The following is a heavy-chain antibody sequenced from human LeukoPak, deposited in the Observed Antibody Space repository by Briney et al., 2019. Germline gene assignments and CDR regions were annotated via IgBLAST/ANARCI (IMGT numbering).Heavy chain of an antibody. CDR1: GFTLSSDW. J-gene: IGHJ6*02. D-gene: IGHD1-26*01. V-gene: IGHV3-74*01. CDR3: ARDRALIARMGRKNYYYYYGMDV. Sequence: GGSLRLSCAAAGFTLSSDWMHWVRHAPGKGLVWVSRINSDGSSTSYADSVKGRFTISRDNAKNTLYLQMNSLRAEDTAVYYCARDRALIARMGRKNYYYYYGMDVWGQGTTVTVSS. CDR2: INSDGSST.